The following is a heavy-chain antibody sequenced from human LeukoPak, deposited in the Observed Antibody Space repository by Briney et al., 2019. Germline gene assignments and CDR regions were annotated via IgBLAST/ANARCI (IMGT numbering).Heavy chain of an antibody. CDR2: IKQGWSEK. CDR3: ARDFEEWLFPSYLGY. D-gene: IGHD3-3*01. V-gene: IGHV3-7*01. J-gene: IGHJ4*02. CDR1: GFTFSSDW. Sequence: GGSLRLSCAASGFTFSSDWMSWVCQAQREGLGWVANIKQGWSEKYQVDAVKGRFPITRDNAKNSMYLQMNSLRAEDTAVYYCARDFEEWLFPSYLGYWGQGTLVTVSS.